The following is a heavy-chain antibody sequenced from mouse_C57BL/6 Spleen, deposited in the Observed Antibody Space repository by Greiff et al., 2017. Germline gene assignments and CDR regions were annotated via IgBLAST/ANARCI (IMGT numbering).Heavy chain of an antibody. J-gene: IGHJ3*01. D-gene: IGHD4-1*01. V-gene: IGHV1-50*01. Sequence: VQLQQPGAELVKPGASVKLSCKASGYTFTSYWMQWVKQRPGQGLEWIGEIEPSDSYTNYNQKFKVKATLTVDTSSSTAYMQLSSLTSEDSAFYYCARRPNWDVGAWFAYWGQGTLVTVSA. CDR1: GYTFTSYW. CDR3: ARRPNWDVGAWFAY. CDR2: IEPSDSYT.